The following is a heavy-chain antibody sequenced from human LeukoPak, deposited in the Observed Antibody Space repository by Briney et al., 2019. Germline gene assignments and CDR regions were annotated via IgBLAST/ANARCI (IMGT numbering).Heavy chain of an antibody. Sequence: GGSLRLSCAASGFTFSTYWMTWVRQAPGKGLEWVANIKPDGSEKYYVDSAKGRFTISRDNAKNSLYLQMNSLTAEDTAVYYCARDRTRSAYWGQGTLVIVSS. D-gene: IGHD1-14*01. J-gene: IGHJ4*02. CDR3: ARDRTRSAY. CDR1: GFTFSTYW. CDR2: IKPDGSEK. V-gene: IGHV3-7*01.